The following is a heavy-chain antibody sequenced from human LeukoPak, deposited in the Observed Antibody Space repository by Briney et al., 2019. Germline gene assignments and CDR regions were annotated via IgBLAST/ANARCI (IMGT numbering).Heavy chain of an antibody. CDR1: GFTFSSYA. V-gene: IGHV3-23*01. D-gene: IGHD5-18*01. CDR3: AKDSGGYSYGLTFDY. J-gene: IGHJ4*02. CDR2: ISGSGGST. Sequence: GGSLRLSCAASGFTFSSYAMSWVRQAPGKGLEWVSAISGSGGSTYYADSVKGRFTISRDNSKNTLYLQMNSLRAEDTAVYYCAKDSGGYSYGLTFDYWGQGTLVTASS.